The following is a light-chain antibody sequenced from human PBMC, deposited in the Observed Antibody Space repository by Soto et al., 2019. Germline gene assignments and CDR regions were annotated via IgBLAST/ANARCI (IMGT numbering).Light chain of an antibody. V-gene: IGLV6-57*04. CDR3: QSYDSSNQV. CDR1: SGSIASNY. CDR2: EDN. Sequence: LTQPHSVSESPGKTVTISCTRSSGSIASNYVQWYQQRLGSAPTTVIYEDNQRPSGVPDRFSGSIDSSSNSASLTISGLKTEDEADYYCQSYDSSNQVFGGGTKLTVL. J-gene: IGLJ2*01.